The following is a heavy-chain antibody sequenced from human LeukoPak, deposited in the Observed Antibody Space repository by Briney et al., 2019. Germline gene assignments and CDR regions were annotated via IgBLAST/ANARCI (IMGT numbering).Heavy chain of an antibody. CDR3: ARAKRTAMASRIFSSGWYYFDY. D-gene: IGHD6-19*01. CDR1: GFTFSSYE. J-gene: IGHJ4*02. CDR2: ISSSGSTI. V-gene: IGHV3-48*03. Sequence: GGSLRLSCAASGFTFSSYEMNWVRQAPGKGLEWVSYISSSGSTIYYADSVKGRFTISRDNAKNSLYLQMNSLRAEDTAVYYCARAKRTAMASRIFSSGWYYFDYWGQGTLVTVSS.